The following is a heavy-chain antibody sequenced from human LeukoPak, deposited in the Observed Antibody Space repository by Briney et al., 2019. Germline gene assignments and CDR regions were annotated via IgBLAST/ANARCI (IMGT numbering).Heavy chain of an antibody. CDR1: GGSISSGSYY. Sequence: SQTLSHTCTVSGGSISSGSYYWSWIRQPAGKGLEWIGRIYTSGSTNYNPSLKSRVTISVDTSKNQFSLKLSSVTAADTAVYYCARSPTPTVMPLDYWGQGTLVTVSS. CDR3: ARSPTPTVMPLDY. J-gene: IGHJ4*02. D-gene: IGHD4-17*01. V-gene: IGHV4-61*02. CDR2: IYTSGST.